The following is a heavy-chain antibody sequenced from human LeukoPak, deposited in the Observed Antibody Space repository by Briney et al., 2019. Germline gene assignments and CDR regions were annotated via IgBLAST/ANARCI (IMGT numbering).Heavy chain of an antibody. CDR2: IIPIFGTA. CDR1: GYTFTSYD. V-gene: IGHV1-69*13. D-gene: IGHD7-27*01. J-gene: IGHJ4*02. CDR3: ARGRANWDPFGY. Sequence: SVKVSCKASGYTFTSYDISWVRQAPGQGLEWMGGIIPIFGTANYAQKFQGRVTITADESTSTAYMELSSPRSEDTAVYYCARGRANWDPFGYWGQGTLVTVSS.